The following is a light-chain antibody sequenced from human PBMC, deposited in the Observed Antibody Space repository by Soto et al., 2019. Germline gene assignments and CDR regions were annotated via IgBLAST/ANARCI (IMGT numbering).Light chain of an antibody. Sequence: EIVMTQPPATLSVSRWLRAPLSCLASQSVSSNLAWHQQKPGQAPRLLIYGASNRATGIPARFSGSGSGTEFTLPISSLQSEDFAVYYCQQYNNWPPGTFGQGTKVEIK. V-gene: IGKV3-15*01. J-gene: IGKJ1*01. CDR3: QQYNNWPPGT. CDR1: QSVSSN. CDR2: GAS.